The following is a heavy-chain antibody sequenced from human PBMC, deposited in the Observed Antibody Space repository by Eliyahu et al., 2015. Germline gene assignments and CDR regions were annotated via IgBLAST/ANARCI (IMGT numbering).Heavy chain of an antibody. CDR2: IIPLFGTA. Sequence: QVQLVQSGAEVRKPGSSVKVSCKASGGTFNTYTISWVRQAPGQGLEWMGGIIPLFGTAKYAQKFQGRVTITADESTSSTYMELSSLRSEDTAVYFCAREGGHYCGGGNCFLLYWGQGTLVTVSS. CDR1: GGTFNTYT. CDR3: AREGGHYCGGGNCFLLY. J-gene: IGHJ4*02. D-gene: IGHD2-15*01. V-gene: IGHV1-69*01.